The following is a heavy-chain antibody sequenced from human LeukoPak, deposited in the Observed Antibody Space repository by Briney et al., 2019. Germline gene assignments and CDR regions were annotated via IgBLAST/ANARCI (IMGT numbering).Heavy chain of an antibody. D-gene: IGHD2-21*02. Sequence: SVKVSCKASGFTFSRSAMQWVRQARGQLPEWIGWVVLGSGNTNYAQKFQERVTITRDMSTSTAYMELSSLRFEDTAIYYCATDRDCVGDCYPLNFDIWGQGTTVTVSS. CDR2: VVLGSGNT. CDR3: ATDRDCVGDCYPLNFDI. V-gene: IGHV1-58*02. J-gene: IGHJ3*02. CDR1: GFTFSRSA.